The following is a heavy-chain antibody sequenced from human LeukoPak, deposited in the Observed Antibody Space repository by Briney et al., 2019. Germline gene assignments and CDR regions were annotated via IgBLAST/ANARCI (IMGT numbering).Heavy chain of an antibody. CDR3: LAAAGMGSNFGY. D-gene: IGHD6-13*01. CDR2: MSPDSGYT. J-gene: IGHJ4*02. Sequence: AAVKVSCKASGYTFTSYDITWVRQATGQGLEWMGWMSPDSGYTGYAQTFQGRVTLTRNTSVSTAFMELSSLRSEDTAVYYCLAAAGMGSNFGYWGQGTLVTVSS. V-gene: IGHV1-8*01. CDR1: GYTFTSYD.